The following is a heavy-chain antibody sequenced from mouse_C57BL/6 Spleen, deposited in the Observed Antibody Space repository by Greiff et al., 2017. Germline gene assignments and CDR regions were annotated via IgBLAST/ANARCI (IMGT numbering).Heavy chain of an antibody. V-gene: IGHV1-80*01. D-gene: IGHD4-1*01. CDR3: ARHWDEVLFDD. CDR1: GYAFSSYW. CDR2: IYPGDGDT. Sequence: QVQLQQSGAELVKPGASVKISCKASGYAFSSYWMNWVKQRPGKGLEWIGQIYPGDGDTNYNGKFKGKATLTADKSSSTAYMQLSSLTSEDSAVYFCARHWDEVLFDDWGQGTTLTVSS. J-gene: IGHJ2*01.